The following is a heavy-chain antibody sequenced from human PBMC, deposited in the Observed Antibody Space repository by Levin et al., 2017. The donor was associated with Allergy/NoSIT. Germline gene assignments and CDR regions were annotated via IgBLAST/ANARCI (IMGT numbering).Heavy chain of an antibody. CDR2: IYSGGST. Sequence: GGSLRLSCAASGFTVSSNYMSWVRQAPGKGLEWVSVIYSGGSTYYADSVKGRFTISRDNSKNTLYLQMNSLRAEDTAVYYCARDPTLPGLYYYGMDVWGQGTTVTVSS. J-gene: IGHJ6*02. CDR3: ARDPTLPGLYYYGMDV. CDR1: GFTVSSNY. D-gene: IGHD1-14*01. V-gene: IGHV3-66*01.